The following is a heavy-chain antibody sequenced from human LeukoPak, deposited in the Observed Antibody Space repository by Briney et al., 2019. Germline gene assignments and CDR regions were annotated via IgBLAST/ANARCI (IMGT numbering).Heavy chain of an antibody. J-gene: IGHJ5*02. CDR1: GFTFSDHW. CDR2: KKQDESKR. D-gene: IGHD2-15*01. CDR3: AREASLYCSGNDCYWAFDR. Sequence: WGSLRLSCAASGFTFSDHWMSWVRQAPGKGLEWVANKKQDESKRHDVDSVKGRFTISRDNAKNSLYLQINSLRAEDTAVYYCAREASLYCSGNDCYWAFDRWGQGTLVTVSS. V-gene: IGHV3-7*01.